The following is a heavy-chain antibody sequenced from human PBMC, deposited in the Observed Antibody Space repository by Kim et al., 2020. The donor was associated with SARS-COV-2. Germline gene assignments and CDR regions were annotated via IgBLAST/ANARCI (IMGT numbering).Heavy chain of an antibody. J-gene: IGHJ4*02. CDR3: ARAPTAVAGPLDY. V-gene: IGHV3-33*05. D-gene: IGHD6-19*01. CDR1: GFTFSSYG. Sequence: GGSLRLSCAASGFTFSSYGMHWVRQAPGKGLEWVAVISYDGSNKYYADSVKGRFTISRDNSKNTLYLQMNSLRAEDTAVYYCARAPTAVAGPLDYWGQGTLVTVSS. CDR2: ISYDGSNK.